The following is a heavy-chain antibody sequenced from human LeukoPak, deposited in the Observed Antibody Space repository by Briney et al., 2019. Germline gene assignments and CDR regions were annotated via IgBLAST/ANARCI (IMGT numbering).Heavy chain of an antibody. CDR1: GFTFNRFG. Sequence: PGRSLRLSCATSGFTFNRFGMHWVRQAPGKGLEWVAVIWYDGSNKDYADSVKGRFTISRDNSKNTLNLQMSGLRAEDTAVYYCATSAHIEVGTAPPPDYWGQGTLVTVSS. V-gene: IGHV3-33*01. CDR2: IWYDGSNK. J-gene: IGHJ4*02. D-gene: IGHD2-21*02. CDR3: ATSAHIEVGTAPPPDY.